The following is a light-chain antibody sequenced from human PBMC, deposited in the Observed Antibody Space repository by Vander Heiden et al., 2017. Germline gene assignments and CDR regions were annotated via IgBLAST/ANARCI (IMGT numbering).Light chain of an antibody. CDR1: RSDVGNYNL. CDR2: DVS. J-gene: IGLJ2*01. V-gene: IGLV2-23*02. CDR3: CSYTGSNTVV. Sequence: QSALTQPASVSGSPGQSITISRTGTRSDVGNYNLVSWYQQHPGKAPELMIYDVSRRPLGDSNRFSGSKSGNTASLTISGLQAEDEADYYCCSYTGSNTVVFGGGTKLSVL.